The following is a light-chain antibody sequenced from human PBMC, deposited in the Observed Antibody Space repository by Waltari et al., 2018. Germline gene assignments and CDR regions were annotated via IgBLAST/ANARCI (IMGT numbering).Light chain of an antibody. V-gene: IGLV3-25*03. CDR3: QSADSSSMYWV. CDR1: ALPKQY. CDR2: KDS. J-gene: IGLJ3*02. Sequence: SYELTQPPSVSVSPGQTTRITCSGDALPKQYAYWYQQKQGQAPVLLIYKDSQRPSGIPERFSASSSATTVTLTISGVQAEDEADYYCQSADSSSMYWVFGGGTKLTVL.